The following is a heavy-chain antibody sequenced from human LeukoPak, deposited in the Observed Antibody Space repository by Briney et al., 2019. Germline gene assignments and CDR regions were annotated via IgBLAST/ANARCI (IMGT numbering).Heavy chain of an antibody. Sequence: GGSLRLSCAASGFTFSSYWMSWVRQAPGKGLEWVSAISGSGGSTYYADSVKGRFTISRDNSKNTLYLQMNSLRAEDTAVYYCAKDQPDIVVVPAAIRYSVSFGYWGQGTLVTVSS. CDR1: GFTFSSYW. D-gene: IGHD2-2*02. CDR3: AKDQPDIVVVPAAIRYSVSFGY. J-gene: IGHJ4*02. V-gene: IGHV3-23*01. CDR2: ISGSGGST.